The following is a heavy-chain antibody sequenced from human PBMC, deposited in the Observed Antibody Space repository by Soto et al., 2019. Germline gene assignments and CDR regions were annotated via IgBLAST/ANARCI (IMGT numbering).Heavy chain of an antibody. CDR3: ATHHYYDSSGYYYGKLFDY. J-gene: IGHJ4*02. CDR1: GYTLTELS. V-gene: IGHV1-24*01. Sequence: GASVKVSCKVSGYTLTELSMHWVRQAPGKGLEWMGGFDPEDGETIYAQKLQGRVTMTEDTSTDTAYMELSSLRSEDTAVYYCATHHYYDSSGYYYGKLFDYWGQGTLVTVSS. D-gene: IGHD3-22*01. CDR2: FDPEDGET.